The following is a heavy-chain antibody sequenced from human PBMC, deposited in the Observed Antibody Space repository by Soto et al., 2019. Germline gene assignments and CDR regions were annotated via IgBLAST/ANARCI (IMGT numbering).Heavy chain of an antibody. D-gene: IGHD3-3*01. CDR1: GGAIKRYY. CDR2: IYSSGST. V-gene: IGHV4-4*07. Sequence: PENLPHTYTVSGGAIKRYYWTWIRQPAGKGLEWIGRIYSSGSTKYNPSLQSRVTMSLDTSKNQFSLRLTSVTAADTDVYYCARGQRFSECFDSWGQGTVVTVSS. CDR3: ARGQRFSECFDS. J-gene: IGHJ5*01.